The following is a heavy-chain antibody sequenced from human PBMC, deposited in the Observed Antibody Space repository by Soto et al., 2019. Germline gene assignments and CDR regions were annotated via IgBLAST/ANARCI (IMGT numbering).Heavy chain of an antibody. CDR1: GGTFSSYA. Sequence: QVQLVQSGAEVKKPGSSVKVSCKASGGTFSSYAISWVRQAPGQGLEWMGGIIPIFGTANYAQKFQGRVTITGDESTITAYMKLNSVRAEDTAVYYCARGPLSGANWVADFDCWVQGILVTVSS. CDR2: IIPIFGTA. D-gene: IGHD7-27*01. J-gene: IGHJ4*02. CDR3: ARGPLSGANWVADFDC. V-gene: IGHV1-69*01.